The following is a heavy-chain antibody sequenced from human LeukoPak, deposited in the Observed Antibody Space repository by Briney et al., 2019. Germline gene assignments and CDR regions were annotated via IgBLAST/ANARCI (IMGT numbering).Heavy chain of an antibody. V-gene: IGHV4-59*08. Sequence: SENLSLTCTVSGGSISSYYWSWIRQPPGKGLEWIGYIYYSGSTNYNPSLKSRVTILVDTSKNQFSLKLSSVTAADTAVYYCARHYYDGSGTFDYWGQGTLVTVSS. CDR2: IYYSGST. CDR1: GGSISSYY. J-gene: IGHJ4*02. D-gene: IGHD3-22*01. CDR3: ARHYYDGSGTFDY.